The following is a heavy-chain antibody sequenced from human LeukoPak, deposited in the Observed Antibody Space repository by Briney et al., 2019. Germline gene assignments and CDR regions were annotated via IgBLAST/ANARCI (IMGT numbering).Heavy chain of an antibody. CDR1: GGSFTGYY. J-gene: IGHJ4*02. D-gene: IGHD6-19*01. CDR2: INHSGST. CDR3: ARHSIAVAGKMMYYFDY. V-gene: IGHV4-34*01. Sequence: SETLSLTCAVYGGSFTGYYWSWIRQPPGKGLEWIGEINHSGSTNYSPSLKSRVTISVDTSKNQFSLKLSSVTAADTAVYYCARHSIAVAGKMMYYFDYWGQGTLVTVSS.